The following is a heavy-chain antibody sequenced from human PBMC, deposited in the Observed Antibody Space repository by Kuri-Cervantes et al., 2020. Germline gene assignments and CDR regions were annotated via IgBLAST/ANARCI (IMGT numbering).Heavy chain of an antibody. CDR2: IYHSGST. V-gene: IGHV4-30-2*02. J-gene: IGHJ4*02. Sequence: SQSYSLTCAVSGGSISSGGYSWSWIRQPPGKGLEWIGYIYHSGSTNYNPSLKSRVTISVDTSKNQFSLKLSSVTAADTAVYYCAYYHCSGGSCYFDYWGQGTLVTVSS. CDR1: GGSISSGGYS. D-gene: IGHD2-15*01. CDR3: AYYHCSGGSCYFDY.